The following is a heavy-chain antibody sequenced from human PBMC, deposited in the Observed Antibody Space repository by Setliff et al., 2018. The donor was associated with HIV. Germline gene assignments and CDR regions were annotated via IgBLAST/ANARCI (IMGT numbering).Heavy chain of an antibody. V-gene: IGHV4-28*03. CDR3: ARGYPVSYYYYMDV. CDR1: GYSISSSNW. Sequence: SETLSLTCTVSGYSISSSNWWGWIRQTPGKGLEWIGYIDYSGSTNYNPSLKSRVTISVDTSKNQFSLKLSSVTAADTAIYYCARGYPVSYYYYMDVWGKGTTVTVSS. J-gene: IGHJ6*03. D-gene: IGHD3-16*02. CDR2: IDYSGST.